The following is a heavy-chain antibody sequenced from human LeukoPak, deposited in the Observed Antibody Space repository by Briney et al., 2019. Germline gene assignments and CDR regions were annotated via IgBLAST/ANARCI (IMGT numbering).Heavy chain of an antibody. CDR2: IWYDGTNK. CDR1: GFTFSSYG. D-gene: IGHD3-10*01. V-gene: IGHV3-33*01. J-gene: IGHJ4*02. Sequence: GRSLRLSCAASGFTFSSYGMHWVRQAPGKGLEWVAFIWYDGTNKNYADSVKGRFTISRDNSRNTLYLQMNSLRAEDTAVYYCARDLTIWGQGTLVTVSS. CDR3: ARDLTI.